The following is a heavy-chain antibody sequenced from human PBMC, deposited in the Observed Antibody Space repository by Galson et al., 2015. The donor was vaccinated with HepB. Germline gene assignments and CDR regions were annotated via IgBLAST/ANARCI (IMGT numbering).Heavy chain of an antibody. Sequence: SLRLSCAASGFNFNDYAMRWVDQAPGKGLEWLAAISPDGSYRPYADSVKGRFTISRDNSDNTLSLQMNSLRPEDTAIYYCAKDVYSWGAVGTIDYWGRGTLVTVSS. CDR2: ISPDGSYR. D-gene: IGHD6-13*01. CDR3: AKDVYSWGAVGTIDY. CDR1: GFNFNDYA. V-gene: IGHV3-30*18. J-gene: IGHJ4*02.